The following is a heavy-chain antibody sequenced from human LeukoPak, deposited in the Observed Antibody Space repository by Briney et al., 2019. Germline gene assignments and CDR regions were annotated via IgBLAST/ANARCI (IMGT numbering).Heavy chain of an antibody. CDR3: ARGKGYCSSTSCYLTRDYYYYMDV. Sequence: GESLKISCKGSGYRFPSYWIGWVRQMPGKGLEVMGIIFPGDADTRYSPSFQGQVTISADKSISTAYLQWSSLKASDTAMDYCARGKGYCSSTSCYLTRDYYYYMDVWGKGTTVTVSS. J-gene: IGHJ6*03. V-gene: IGHV5-51*01. D-gene: IGHD2-2*01. CDR2: IFPGDADT. CDR1: GYRFPSYW.